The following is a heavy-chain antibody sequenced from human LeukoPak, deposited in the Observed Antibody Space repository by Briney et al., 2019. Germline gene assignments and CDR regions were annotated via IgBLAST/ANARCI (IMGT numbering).Heavy chain of an antibody. J-gene: IGHJ4*02. CDR3: AKTVSNWNDAEGYFDY. V-gene: IGHV3-23*01. CDR2: ISGSGGST. D-gene: IGHD1-1*01. Sequence: GGSLRLSCAASGFTFSSYSMNWVRQAPGKGLEWVSAISGSGGSTYYADSVKGRFTISRDNSKNTLYLQMNSLRAEDTAVYYCAKTVSNWNDAEGYFDYWGQGTLVTVSS. CDR1: GFTFSSYS.